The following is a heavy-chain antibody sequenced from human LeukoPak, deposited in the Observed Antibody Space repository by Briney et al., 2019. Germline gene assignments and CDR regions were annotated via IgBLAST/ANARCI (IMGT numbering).Heavy chain of an antibody. V-gene: IGHV6-1*01. Sequence: SQTLSLTCAISGDSVSSNSAAWNWIRQSPSRGLEWLGRTYYRSKWYNDYAVSVKSRITINPDTSKNQFSLQLNSVTPEDTAVYYCARNGGSSSWGNYYYYMDVWGNGTTVTVSS. CDR1: GDSVSSNSAA. CDR3: ARNGGSSSWGNYYYYMDV. CDR2: TYYRSKWYN. D-gene: IGHD6-13*01. J-gene: IGHJ6*03.